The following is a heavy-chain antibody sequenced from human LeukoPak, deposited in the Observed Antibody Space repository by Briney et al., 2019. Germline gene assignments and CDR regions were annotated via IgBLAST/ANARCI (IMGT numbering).Heavy chain of an antibody. D-gene: IGHD3-9*01. V-gene: IGHV3-11*03. J-gene: IGHJ3*02. CDR2: ISSASTYT. Sequence: SGGSLRLSCAASGFTFSNFYMSWIRQAPENGLEWVSFISSASTYTNFADSVKGRFTVSRDNAKNSLFLQMNSLRAEDTAVYYCAKFLTGQYDAFDIWGQGTMVTVSA. CDR1: GFTFSNFY. CDR3: AKFLTGQYDAFDI.